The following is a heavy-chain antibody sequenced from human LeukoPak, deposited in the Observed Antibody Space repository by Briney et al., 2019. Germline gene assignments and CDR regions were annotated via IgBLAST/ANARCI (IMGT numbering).Heavy chain of an antibody. J-gene: IGHJ4*02. Sequence: SETLSLTCTVSGGSISSYYWSWVRQPPGKGLEWIGYVYYSGSTEYNPSLRSRVTISLEMSKHQFSLNVTSVTAADTAVYYCATNTGTVFDYWGQGALVTVSS. V-gene: IGHV4-59*01. CDR1: GGSISSYY. D-gene: IGHD7-27*01. CDR3: ATNTGTVFDY. CDR2: VYYSGST.